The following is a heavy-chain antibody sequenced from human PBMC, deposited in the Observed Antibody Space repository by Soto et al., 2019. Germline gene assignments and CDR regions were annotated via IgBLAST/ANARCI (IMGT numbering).Heavy chain of an antibody. D-gene: IGHD4-17*01. CDR3: ARVDGDYSIYCYYGMDV. J-gene: IGHJ6*04. CDR1: RGSFNGYY. V-gene: IGHV4-34*01. CDR2: INHSGST. Sequence: PSETLSLTCSLDRGSFNGYYWSWIRQPPGKGLEWSGEINHSGSTNYNPSLKSRVTISVDTSKNQFSLKLSSVTATDTAVYYCARVDGDYSIYCYYGMDVWGRGTRVTVSS.